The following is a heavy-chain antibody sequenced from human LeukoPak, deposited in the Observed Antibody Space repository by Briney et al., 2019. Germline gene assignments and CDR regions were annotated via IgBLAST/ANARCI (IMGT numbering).Heavy chain of an antibody. D-gene: IGHD3-10*01. V-gene: IGHV1-8*01. J-gene: IGHJ4*02. Sequence: ASVKVSCKATGYTFTSYDINWVRQATGQGLEWMGWMNPNSGNTGYAQKFQGRVTMTRNTSISTAYMELSSLRSEDTAVYYCARNMVRGVISIVWGQGTLVTVSS. CDR2: MNPNSGNT. CDR3: ARNMVRGVISIV. CDR1: GYTFTSYD.